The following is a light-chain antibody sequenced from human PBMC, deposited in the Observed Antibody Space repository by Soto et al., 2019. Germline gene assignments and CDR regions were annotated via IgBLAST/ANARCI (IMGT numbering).Light chain of an antibody. CDR1: QGIGND. CDR2: KTS. J-gene: IGKJ1*01. CDR3: LQYPTYPWT. Sequence: DIQMTQSPFSLSASVGDRITITCRASQGIGNDLDWYQHQPGKAPKRLIYKTSSLQSGVPSRFSGSGSGTEFTLTISSLQPEDFATYYCLQYPTYPWTFGQGTKVEIK. V-gene: IGKV1-17*01.